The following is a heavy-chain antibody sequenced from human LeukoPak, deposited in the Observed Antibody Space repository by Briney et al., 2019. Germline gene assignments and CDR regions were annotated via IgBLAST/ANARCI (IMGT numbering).Heavy chain of an antibody. V-gene: IGHV3-64*01. CDR3: ARGNYFDY. CDR1: GFTFSSYA. CDR2: ISRDGGST. D-gene: IGHD2-15*01. Sequence: GSLRLSCAASGFTFSSYAMYWVRQAPGKGLEYVSAISRDGGSTYYANSVKGRFTISRDISKNTLYLQMGSLRAEDMAVYYCARGNYFDYWGQGTLVTVSS. J-gene: IGHJ4*02.